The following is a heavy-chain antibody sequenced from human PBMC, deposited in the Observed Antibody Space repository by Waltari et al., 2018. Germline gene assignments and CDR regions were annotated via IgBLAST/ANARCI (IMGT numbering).Heavy chain of an antibody. CDR3: VRASYNGAYARGYYYYGLDV. CDR1: GFTFSTYW. V-gene: IGHV3-74*01. CDR2: IRGEGTDK. J-gene: IGHJ6*02. D-gene: IGHD2-8*01. Sequence: EVQLVESGGGLVQPGGSLRLSCAASGFTFSTYWMHWVRQAPGKGPVWGSRIRGEGTDKYYEESVTGRFAVDRDNGKNTLYLQMNNLRAEDTAIYHCVRASYNGAYARGYYYYGLDVWGPGTMVTVSS.